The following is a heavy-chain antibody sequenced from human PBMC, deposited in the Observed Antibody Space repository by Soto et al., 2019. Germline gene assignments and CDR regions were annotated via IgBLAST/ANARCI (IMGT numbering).Heavy chain of an antibody. D-gene: IGHD3-10*01. CDR2: IKTDGSST. CDR3: ARGVRGHYGFDV. CDR1: GFTFSSYW. Sequence: EVQLVESGGGLVQPGGSLRLSCAASGFTFSSYWMHWVRQAPGKGLVWVSRIKTDGSSTNYADSAKGRFTISRDNAKNTVYLQMNSLRAEDTAVFYCARGVRGHYGFDVWGQGTVVTVSS. J-gene: IGHJ3*01. V-gene: IGHV3-74*01.